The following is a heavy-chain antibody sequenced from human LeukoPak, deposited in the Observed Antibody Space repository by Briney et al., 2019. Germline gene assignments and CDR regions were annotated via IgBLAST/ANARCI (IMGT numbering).Heavy chain of an antibody. V-gene: IGHV4-39*07. D-gene: IGHD3-22*01. CDR1: SPSTSTINYY. CDR2: ILYSGST. CDR3: SKSNGYVLIDI. Sequence: KTSQTLSPTCLVSSPSTSTINYYWGWVRQPPGKALEWIGNILYSGSTDYSPTLKSRVTISIDTSRNKFSLKLNAVTAADTAVYYCSKSNGYVLIDIWGQGTMVTVSS. J-gene: IGHJ3*02.